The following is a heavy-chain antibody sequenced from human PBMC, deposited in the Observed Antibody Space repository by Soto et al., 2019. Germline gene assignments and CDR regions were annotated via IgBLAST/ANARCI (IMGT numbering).Heavy chain of an antibody. D-gene: IGHD5-18*01. CDR1: GFTLSWYW. CDR2: ISNDGSTT. J-gene: IGHJ5*02. V-gene: IGHV3-74*01. CDR3: APLRAYSYGYTGP. Sequence: GGSLRLSCAASGFTLSWYWMHWVRQAPGKGLVWVSRISNDGSTTTYADSVKGRFTISRDNAKNTLYLQMNSLRAEDTAVYYCAPLRAYSYGYTGPSGQGTLVTVSS.